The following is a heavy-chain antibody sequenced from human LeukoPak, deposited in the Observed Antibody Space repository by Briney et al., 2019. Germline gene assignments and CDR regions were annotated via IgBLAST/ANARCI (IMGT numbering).Heavy chain of an antibody. V-gene: IGHV4-34*01. J-gene: IGHJ4*02. D-gene: IGHD2-21*02. Sequence: SETLSLTCAVYGGSFSGYYWSWIRQPPGKGLEWIGEINHSGSTNYNPSLKSRVTISVDTSKNQISLKLSSMTAADTVVYYCARFVVVTASVVYWGQGTLVTVSS. CDR1: GGSFSGYY. CDR2: INHSGST. CDR3: ARFVVVTASVVY.